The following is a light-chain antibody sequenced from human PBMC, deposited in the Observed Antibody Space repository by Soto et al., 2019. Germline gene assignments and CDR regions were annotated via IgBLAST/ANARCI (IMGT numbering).Light chain of an antibody. J-gene: IGKJ1*01. V-gene: IGKV3D-15*01. Sequence: EIVLTQSPATLSLSTGERATLSCMASQTISTNLAWYQQKPGQAPRLLIYGASNRATGIPDRFSGSGSGTEFTLTISSLQSEDFAVYYCQHYNNWPPWTFGQGTKVDIK. CDR3: QHYNNWPPWT. CDR1: QTISTN. CDR2: GAS.